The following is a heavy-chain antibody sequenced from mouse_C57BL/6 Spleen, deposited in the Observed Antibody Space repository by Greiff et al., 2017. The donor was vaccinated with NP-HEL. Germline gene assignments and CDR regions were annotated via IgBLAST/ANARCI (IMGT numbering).Heavy chain of an antibody. CDR1: GFTFSSYT. D-gene: IGHD1-1*01. CDR3: ARHENYYGSTDAMDY. V-gene: IGHV5-9*01. Sequence: EVQVVESGGGLVKPGGSLKLSCAASGFTFSSYTMSWVRQTPEKRLEWVATISGGGGNTYYPDSVKGRFTISRDNAKNTLYLQMSSLRSEDTALYYCARHENYYGSTDAMDYWGQGTSVTVSS. J-gene: IGHJ4*01. CDR2: ISGGGGNT.